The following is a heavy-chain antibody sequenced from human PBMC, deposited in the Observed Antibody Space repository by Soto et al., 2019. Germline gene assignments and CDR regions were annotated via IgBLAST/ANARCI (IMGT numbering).Heavy chain of an antibody. CDR2: INPNSGGI. CDR3: ARGDSGTHDAFDI. V-gene: IGHV1-2*02. J-gene: IGHJ3*02. D-gene: IGHD1-26*01. Sequence: QVQLVQSGAEVKKPGASVKVSCKASGYTFTGYYMHWVRQAPGQGLEWMGWINPNSGGINYAQKFQGRVTMTRDTSISTAYMELSRLRSDDTAVYYCARGDSGTHDAFDIWGQGTMVTVSS. CDR1: GYTFTGYY.